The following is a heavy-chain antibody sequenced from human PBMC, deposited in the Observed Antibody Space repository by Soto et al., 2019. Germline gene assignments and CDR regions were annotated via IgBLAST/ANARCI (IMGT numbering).Heavy chain of an antibody. CDR3: AKEHYDFWSGFEM. CDR2: ISYDGSNK. J-gene: IGHJ3*02. D-gene: IGHD3-3*01. CDR1: GFTFSSYG. V-gene: IGHV3-30*18. Sequence: PVGSLRLSCAASGFTFSSYGMHWVRQAPGKGLEWVAVISYDGSNKYYADSVKGRLTISRDNSKNTLYLQMNSLRAEDTAVYYCAKEHYDFWSGFEMWGQGAKVTVSS.